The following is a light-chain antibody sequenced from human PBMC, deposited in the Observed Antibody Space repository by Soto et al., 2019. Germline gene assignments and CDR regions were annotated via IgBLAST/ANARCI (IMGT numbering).Light chain of an antibody. V-gene: IGKV3-15*01. J-gene: IGKJ1*01. CDR3: QQYNNWPPWT. Sequence: EIVMTXSPATLSVSPXXRATLSCRASQSVSSNLAWYQQKPGQAPRLLIYGASTRATGIPARFSGSGSGTEFTLTISSLQSEDFAVYYCQQYNNWPPWTFGQGTKVEIK. CDR1: QSVSSN. CDR2: GAS.